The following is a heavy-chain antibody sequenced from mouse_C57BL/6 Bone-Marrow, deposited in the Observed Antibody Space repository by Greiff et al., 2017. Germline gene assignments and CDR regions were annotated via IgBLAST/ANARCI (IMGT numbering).Heavy chain of an antibody. J-gene: IGHJ2*01. CDR2: ISSGGDYI. D-gene: IGHD1-1*01. CDR3: TSHYYGSSYLYFDY. CDR1: GFTFSSYA. V-gene: IGHV5-9-1*02. Sequence: DVQLVESGEGLVKPGGSLKLSCAASGFTFSSYAMSWVRQTPEKRLEWVAYISSGGDYIYYADTVKGRFTISRDNARNTLYLQMSSLKSEDTAMYYCTSHYYGSSYLYFDYWGQGTTLTVSS.